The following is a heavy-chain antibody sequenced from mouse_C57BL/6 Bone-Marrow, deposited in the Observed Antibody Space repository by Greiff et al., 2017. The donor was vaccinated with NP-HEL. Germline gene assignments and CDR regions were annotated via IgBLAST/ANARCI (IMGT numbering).Heavy chain of an antibody. D-gene: IGHD1-1*01. CDR1: GYTFTSYW. V-gene: IGHV1-53*01. Sequence: QVQLQQPGTELVKPGASVKLSCKASGYTFTSYWMHWVQQRPGQGLEWIGNINPSNGGTNYNEKFTSKATLTVDKSSSPAYLQLSSLTSEDSAVYYCAREEVYYYGSRGYFDVWGTGTTVTVAS. CDR3: AREEVYYYGSRGYFDV. J-gene: IGHJ1*03. CDR2: INPSNGGT.